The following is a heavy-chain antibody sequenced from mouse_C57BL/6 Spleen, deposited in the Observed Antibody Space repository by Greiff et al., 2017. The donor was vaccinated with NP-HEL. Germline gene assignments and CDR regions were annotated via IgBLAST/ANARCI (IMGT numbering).Heavy chain of an antibody. D-gene: IGHD2-14*01. Sequence: QVQLQQPGAELVKPGASVKLSCKASGYTFTSYWMHWVKQRPGQGLEWIGMIHPNSGSTNYNEKFKSKATLTVDKSSSTAYMQLSSLTSEDSAVYYCARCDSMYAYAMDYWGQGTSVTVSS. CDR2: IHPNSGST. V-gene: IGHV1-64*01. CDR3: ARCDSMYAYAMDY. CDR1: GYTFTSYW. J-gene: IGHJ4*01.